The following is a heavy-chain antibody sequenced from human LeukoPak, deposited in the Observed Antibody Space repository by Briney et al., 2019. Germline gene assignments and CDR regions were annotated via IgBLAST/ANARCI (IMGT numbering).Heavy chain of an antibody. J-gene: IGHJ4*02. CDR3: TSVVVPAVNSPIDY. CDR2: IQSKTDGGTT. V-gene: IGHV3-15*01. CDR1: GFTFSSYS. Sequence: GGSLRLSCAASGFTFSSYSMNWVRQAPGKGLEWVGRIQSKTDGGTTDYAAPVKGRFTIPRDDSKTTLYLTMNSLKTEDTAVYYCTSVVVPAVNSPIDYWGQGTLVTVSS. D-gene: IGHD2-2*01.